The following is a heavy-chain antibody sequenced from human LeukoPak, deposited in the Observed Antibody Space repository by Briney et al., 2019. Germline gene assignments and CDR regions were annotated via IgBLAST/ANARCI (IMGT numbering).Heavy chain of an antibody. D-gene: IGHD3-3*01. CDR3: ARWYYDFWSGYYGY. CDR2: ISGSGGST. CDR1: GFTFSSYA. Sequence: GGSLRLSCAASGFTFSSYAMSWVRQAPGKGLEWVSAISGSGGSTYYADSVKGRFTISRDNSKNTLYLQMNSLRAEDTAVYYCARWYYDFWSGYYGYWGQGTLVTVSS. V-gene: IGHV3-23*01. J-gene: IGHJ4*02.